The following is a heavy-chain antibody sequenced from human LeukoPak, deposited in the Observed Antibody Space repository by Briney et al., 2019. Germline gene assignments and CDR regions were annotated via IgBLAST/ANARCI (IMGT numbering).Heavy chain of an antibody. Sequence: GGSLRLSCAASGFTFSSYAMSWVRQAPGKGLEWVSAISGSGGSTYYADSVKGRFTISRDNSKNTLYMHMNSMRAEDTAVYYCARAPRRFLEWLSPTYYYGSGRIDYWGQGTLVTVSS. J-gene: IGHJ4*02. CDR2: ISGSGGST. CDR1: GFTFSSYA. CDR3: ARAPRRFLEWLSPTYYYGSGRIDY. V-gene: IGHV3-23*01. D-gene: IGHD3-3*01.